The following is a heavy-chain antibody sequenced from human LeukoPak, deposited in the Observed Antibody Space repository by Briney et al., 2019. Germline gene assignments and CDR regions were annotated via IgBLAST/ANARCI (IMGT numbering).Heavy chain of an antibody. J-gene: IGHJ6*02. Sequence: ASVKVSCKASGYTFTCYYMHWVRQAPGQGLEWMGWINPNSGGTNYAQKFQGRVTMTRDTSISTAYMELSRLRSDDTAVYCCARGIRYCSGGSCLTRYYYYYGIDVWGQGTTVTVSS. D-gene: IGHD2-15*01. CDR2: INPNSGGT. V-gene: IGHV1-2*02. CDR1: GYTFTCYY. CDR3: ARGIRYCSGGSCLTRYYYYYGIDV.